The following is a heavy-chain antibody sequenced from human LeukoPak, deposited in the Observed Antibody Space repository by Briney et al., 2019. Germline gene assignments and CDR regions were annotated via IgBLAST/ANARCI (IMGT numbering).Heavy chain of an antibody. CDR2: IYTSGST. J-gene: IGHJ5*02. CDR3: ARDRYGSGSYYKSWFDP. CDR1: GGSISSYY. Sequence: SETLSLTCTVSGGSISSYYWSWIRQPAGKGLEWIGRIYTSGSTNYNPSLKSRVTMSVDTSKNQSSLKLGSVNAADTAVYYCARDRYGSGSYYKSWFDPWGQGTLVTVSS. D-gene: IGHD3-10*01. V-gene: IGHV4-4*07.